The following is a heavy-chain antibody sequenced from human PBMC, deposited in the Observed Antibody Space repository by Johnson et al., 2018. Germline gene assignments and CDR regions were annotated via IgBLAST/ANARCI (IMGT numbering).Heavy chain of an antibody. J-gene: IGHJ6*03. Sequence: QVQLVQSGGGVVQPGRSLRLSCAASGFTFSSYGMHWVRQAPGKGLEWVEVISYDGSHKYYADSVKGRFTISRDNSKNTLYLQMNSLRAEDTAVYYCARDRKDVVVVVAAEYYRDVWGKGTTVTVSS. CDR1: GFTFSSYG. CDR2: ISYDGSHK. V-gene: IGHV3-30*03. D-gene: IGHD2-15*01. CDR3: ARDRKDVVVVVAAEYYRDV.